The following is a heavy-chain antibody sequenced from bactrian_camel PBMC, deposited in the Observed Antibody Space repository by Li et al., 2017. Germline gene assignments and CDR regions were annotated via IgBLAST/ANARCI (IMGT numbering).Heavy chain of an antibody. D-gene: IGHD1*01. V-gene: IGHV3S54*01. CDR2: IGVPNDEP. CDR3: AATRDSQWVGLDPSVYTY. J-gene: IGHJ4*01. Sequence: HVQLVESGGGSVQSEGSLKLTCRASGSVTNYMAWFRQGPGEEREAVAAIGVPNDEPIYGIPARGRFTISQDDAANTVTLEMNNLKSEDTAMYSCAATRDSQWVGLDPSVYTYWGRGTQVTVS. CDR1: GSVTNY.